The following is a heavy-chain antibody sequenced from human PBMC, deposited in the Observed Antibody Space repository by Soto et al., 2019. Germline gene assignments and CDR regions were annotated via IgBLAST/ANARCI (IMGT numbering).Heavy chain of an antibody. CDR1: GGTFSSCA. V-gene: IGHV1-69*13. J-gene: IGHJ4*02. CDR2: IIPIFGTA. CDR3: ARVEASLIAAPPH. D-gene: IGHD6-13*01. Sequence: SVKVSCKASGGTFSSCAISWVRQAPGQGLEWMGGIIPIFGTANYAQKSQGRVTITADESTSTAYMELSSLRSEDTAVYYCARVEASLIAAPPHWGQGTLVTVSS.